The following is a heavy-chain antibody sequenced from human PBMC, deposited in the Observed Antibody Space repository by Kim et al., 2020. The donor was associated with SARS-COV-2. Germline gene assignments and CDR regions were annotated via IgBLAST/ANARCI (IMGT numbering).Heavy chain of an antibody. V-gene: IGHV3-23*01. CDR1: GFTFSSYG. D-gene: IGHD5-18*01. J-gene: IGHJ4*02. CDR3: AKSRYRYGYFPDSSYFDY. Sequence: GGSLRLSCAASGFTFSSYGMRWVRQAPGKGLEWVSAITCSGSNTYYADSVKGRFTISRDNSKNTLYLQMNSLRAEDTAVYYCAKSRYRYGYFPDSSYFDYWGQGTLVTVSS. CDR2: ITCSGSNT.